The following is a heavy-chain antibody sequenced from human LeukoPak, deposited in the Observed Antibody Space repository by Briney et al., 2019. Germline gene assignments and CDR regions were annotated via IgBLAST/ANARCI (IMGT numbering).Heavy chain of an antibody. CDR1: GYTFTSYD. CDR2: MNPNSGNT. CDR3: ARGRGKKRQLVRGDY. V-gene: IGHV1-8*01. Sequence: ASVKVSCKASGYTFTSYDINWVRQATGQGLEWMGWMNPNSGNTGYAQKIQGRVTMTRNTSISTAYMELSSLRSEDTAVYYCARGRGKKRQLVRGDYWGQGTLVTVSS. D-gene: IGHD6-13*01. J-gene: IGHJ4*02.